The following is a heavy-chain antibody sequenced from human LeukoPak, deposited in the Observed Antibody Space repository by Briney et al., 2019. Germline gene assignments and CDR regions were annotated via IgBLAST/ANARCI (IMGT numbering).Heavy chain of an antibody. D-gene: IGHD4-17*01. CDR1: GGSISSGGYS. CDR2: IYHSGST. CDR3: AREQVVATVKRGAFDI. J-gene: IGHJ3*02. V-gene: IGHV4-30-2*01. Sequence: PSETLSLTCAVSGGSISSGGYSWSWIRQPPGKGLEWIGYIYHSGSTYYNPSLKSRVTISVDRSKNQFSLKLSSVTAADTAVYYCAREQVVATVKRGAFDIWGQGTMVTVSS.